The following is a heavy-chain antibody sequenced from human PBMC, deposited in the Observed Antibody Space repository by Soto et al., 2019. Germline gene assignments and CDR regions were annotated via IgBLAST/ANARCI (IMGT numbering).Heavy chain of an antibody. V-gene: IGHV3-15*07. D-gene: IGHD3-3*01. Sequence: GGSLRLSCAASGFTFSNAWMNWVRQAPGKGLEWVGRIKSKTDGGTTDYAAPVKGRFTISRDDSKNTLYLQMNSLKTEDTAVYYCTTFPTSHVAVRKGPNNVLRFLEWSPHTGYWGQGTLVTVSS. CDR1: GFTFSNAW. CDR2: IKSKTDGGTT. J-gene: IGHJ4*02. CDR3: TTFPTSHVAVRKGPNNVLRFLEWSPHTGY.